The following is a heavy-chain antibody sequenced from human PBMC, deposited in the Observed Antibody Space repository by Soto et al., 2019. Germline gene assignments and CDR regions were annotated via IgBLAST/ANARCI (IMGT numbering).Heavy chain of an antibody. Sequence: GGSLRLSCVVSGFTFNNYGINWVSQAPGKGLEWVSSVSKSDYTYYSDSVKGRFTISRDNAKNSVSLQMNTLRAEDTAVYYCAREDSIIIPAVSDFWGQGTLVTVSS. CDR1: GFTFNNYG. V-gene: IGHV3-21*01. D-gene: IGHD2-2*01. CDR3: AREDSIIIPAVSDF. CDR2: VSKSDYT. J-gene: IGHJ4*02.